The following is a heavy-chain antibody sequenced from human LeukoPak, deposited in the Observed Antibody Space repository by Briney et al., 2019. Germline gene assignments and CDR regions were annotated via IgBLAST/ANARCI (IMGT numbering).Heavy chain of an antibody. D-gene: IGHD3-22*01. CDR3: ARVGYYDSSGYYSPQKAFDY. V-gene: IGHV1-8*01. CDR1: GYTFTSYD. Sequence: ASVKVSCKASGYTFTSYDINWVRQAAGQGLEWMGWMNPNSGNTGYAQKFQGRVTMTRNTSISTAYMELSSLRSEDTAVYYCARVGYYDSSGYYSPQKAFDYWGQGTPVTVSS. J-gene: IGHJ4*02. CDR2: MNPNSGNT.